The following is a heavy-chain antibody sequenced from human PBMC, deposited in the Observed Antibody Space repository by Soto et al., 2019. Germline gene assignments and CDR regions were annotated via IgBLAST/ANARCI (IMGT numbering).Heavy chain of an antibody. Sequence: PGESLKISCRCSGYTFSNLWIAWVRHLPGKGLEWMGIIYPGDHETRYSPSFHGKVTISADKSINTAYLQWSSLEASDSAFYYCARRPRSSPYFDYWGQGALVTVSS. V-gene: IGHV5-51*01. CDR2: IYPGDHET. CDR3: ARRPRSSPYFDY. CDR1: GYTFSNLW. J-gene: IGHJ4*02. D-gene: IGHD6-13*01.